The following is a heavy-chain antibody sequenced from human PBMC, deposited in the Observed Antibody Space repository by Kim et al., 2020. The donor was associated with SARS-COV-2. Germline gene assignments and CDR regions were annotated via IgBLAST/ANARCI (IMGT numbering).Heavy chain of an antibody. CDR3: TRGYFCVDY. V-gene: IGHV3-23*01. CDR2: IGSGGT. D-gene: IGHD3-3*01. Sequence: GGSLRLSCAASGFIFTNFAMSWVRQAPGKGLEWVSGIGSGGTYYADSVRGRFTISRDNSQNTLYLQMDNLRADDTATYYCTRGYFCVDYWGQGTLVTVSS. J-gene: IGHJ4*02. CDR1: GFIFTNFA.